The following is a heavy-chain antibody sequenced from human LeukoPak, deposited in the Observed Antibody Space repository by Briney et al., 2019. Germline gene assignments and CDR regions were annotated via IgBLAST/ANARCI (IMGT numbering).Heavy chain of an antibody. V-gene: IGHV4-4*07. Sequence: PSETLSLTCTVSGGSISSYYWSWIRQPAGKGLEWIGRIYTSGSTNYNPSLKSRVTMSVDTSKNQFSLKLSSVTAADTAVYYCARDPRIVGATHYFDYWGQGTLVTVSS. D-gene: IGHD1-26*01. CDR1: GGSISSYY. CDR2: IYTSGST. CDR3: ARDPRIVGATHYFDY. J-gene: IGHJ4*02.